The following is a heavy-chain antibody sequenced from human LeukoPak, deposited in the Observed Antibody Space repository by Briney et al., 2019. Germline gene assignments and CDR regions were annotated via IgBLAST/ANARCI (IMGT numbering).Heavy chain of an antibody. D-gene: IGHD2-21*02. CDR1: GFTFSSYA. CDR3: AKDPDFVVVTAI. CDR2: ISGSGGST. Sequence: GGSLRLSCSASGFTFSSYAMSWVRQAPGKGLEWVSAISGSGGSTYYADSVKGRFTISRDNSKNTLYLQMNSLRAEDTAVYYCAKDPDFVVVTAIWGQGTLVTVSS. V-gene: IGHV3-23*01. J-gene: IGHJ4*02.